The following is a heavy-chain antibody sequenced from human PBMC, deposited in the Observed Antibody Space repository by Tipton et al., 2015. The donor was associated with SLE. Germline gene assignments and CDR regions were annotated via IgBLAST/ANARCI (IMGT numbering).Heavy chain of an antibody. Sequence: SLRLSCAASGFTFSSYAMSWVRQVPGKGLEWVAVISYDGSNKFYADSVKGRFTISRDNSKNTLYLQMNSLRAEDTAVYSCAGELLDYFDYWGQGTLVTVSS. CDR2: ISYDGSNK. CDR1: GFTFSSYA. CDR3: AGELLDYFDY. J-gene: IGHJ4*02. V-gene: IGHV3-30*04. D-gene: IGHD1-26*01.